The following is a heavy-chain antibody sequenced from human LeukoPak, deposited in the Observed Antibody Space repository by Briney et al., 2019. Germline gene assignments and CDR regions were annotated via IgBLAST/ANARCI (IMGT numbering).Heavy chain of an antibody. CDR3: ASYYYDSSGYPGWFDP. V-gene: IGHV4-34*01. CDR1: GGSFSGYY. CDR2: INHSGST. D-gene: IGHD3-22*01. Sequence: SETLSLTCAVYGGSFSGYYWSWIRQPPGKGLEWIGEINHSGSTDYNPSLKSRVTISVDTSKNQFSLKLSSVTAADTAVYYCASYYYDSSGYPGWFDPWGQGTLVTVSS. J-gene: IGHJ5*02.